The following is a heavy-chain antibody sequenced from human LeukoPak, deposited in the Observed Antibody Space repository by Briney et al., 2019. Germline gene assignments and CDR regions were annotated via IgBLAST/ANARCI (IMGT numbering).Heavy chain of an antibody. J-gene: IGHJ6*03. CDR1: GFTFSSYA. D-gene: IGHD6-13*01. CDR2: IRYDGSYK. Sequence: GGSLRLSCAASGFTFSSYAMHWVRQAPGKGLEWVAFIRYDGSYKYYADSVKGRFTISRDNSKNTLYLQMNSLRAEDTAVYYCARGIPMDVWGKGTTVTISS. V-gene: IGHV3-30*02. CDR3: ARGIPMDV.